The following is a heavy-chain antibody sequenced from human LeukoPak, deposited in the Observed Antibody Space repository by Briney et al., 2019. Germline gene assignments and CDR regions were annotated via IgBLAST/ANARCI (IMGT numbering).Heavy chain of an antibody. J-gene: IGHJ4*02. D-gene: IGHD5-18*01. CDR3: ARNPIELRGYSYGYFDY. CDR1: GGTFSSYA. Sequence: SVKVSCKAPGGTFSSYAISWVRQAPGQGLEWMGGIIPIFGTANYAQKFQGRVTITADESTSTAYMELSSLRSEDTAVYYCARNPIELRGYSYGYFDYWGQGTLVTVSS. V-gene: IGHV1-69*01. CDR2: IIPIFGTA.